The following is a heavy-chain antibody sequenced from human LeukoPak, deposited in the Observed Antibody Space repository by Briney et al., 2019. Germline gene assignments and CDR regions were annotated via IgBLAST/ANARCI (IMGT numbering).Heavy chain of an antibody. Sequence: PGGSMKLSWKAAGFTFSSYGMHWVRQAPGKGLEWVAVIWYDGSNKYYADSVKGRFTISRDNSKNTLYLQVNSLRAEDTAVYYCASGDFDADYWGQGTLVTVSS. D-gene: IGHD7-27*01. CDR2: IWYDGSNK. V-gene: IGHV3-33*01. CDR1: GFTFSSYG. J-gene: IGHJ4*02. CDR3: ASGDFDADY.